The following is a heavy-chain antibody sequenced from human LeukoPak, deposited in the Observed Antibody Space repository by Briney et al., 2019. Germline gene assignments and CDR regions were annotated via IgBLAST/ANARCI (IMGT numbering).Heavy chain of an antibody. Sequence: GGSLRLSCAASGFTFSSYSMNWVRQAPGKGLEWVSSISSSSSYIYYADSVKGRFTISRDNAKNTLYLQMNSLRVEDTALYYCARGNHNALDVWGRGTTVTVSS. CDR1: GFTFSSYS. D-gene: IGHD1-1*01. CDR3: ARGNHNALDV. CDR2: ISSSSSYI. J-gene: IGHJ6*02. V-gene: IGHV3-21*01.